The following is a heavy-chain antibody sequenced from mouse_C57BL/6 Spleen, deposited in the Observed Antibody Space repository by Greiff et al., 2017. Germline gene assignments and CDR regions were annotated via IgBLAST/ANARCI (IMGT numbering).Heavy chain of an antibody. D-gene: IGHD2-12*01. CDR3: ARLLQSDFDY. CDR2: IHPNSGST. J-gene: IGHJ2*01. Sequence: QVQLQQPGAELVKPGASVKLSCKASGYTFTSYWMYWVKQRPGQGLEWIGMIHPNSGSTNYNEKFKSKATLTEDKTSSTAYMQLSSLTSEDSAVYYCARLLQSDFDYWGQGTTLTVSS. V-gene: IGHV1-64*01. CDR1: GYTFTSYW.